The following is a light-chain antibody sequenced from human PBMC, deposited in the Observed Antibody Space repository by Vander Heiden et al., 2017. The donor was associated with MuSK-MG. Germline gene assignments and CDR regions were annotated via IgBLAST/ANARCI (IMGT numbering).Light chain of an antibody. J-gene: IGKJ2*01. V-gene: IGKV4-1*01. CDR3: QQYYSTLMYT. CDR2: WAS. Sequence: DIVMTQSPDSLAVSLGERATINCKSSQSVSYSSNNKNYLAWYQQKPGQPPKLLIYWASTRESGVPDRFSGSGSGTDFTLTISSLQAEDVAVYYCQQYYSTLMYTFGQGTKLEIK. CDR1: QSVSYSSNNKNY.